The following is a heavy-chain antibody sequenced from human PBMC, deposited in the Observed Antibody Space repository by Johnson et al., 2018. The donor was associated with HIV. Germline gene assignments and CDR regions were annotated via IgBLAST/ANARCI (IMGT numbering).Heavy chain of an antibody. J-gene: IGHJ3*02. CDR3: AREDPPGLLRRSGAFDI. CDR2: IYSGGST. D-gene: IGHD3-16*01. V-gene: IGHV3-NL1*01. Sequence: QVQLVESGGGVVQPGRSLRLSCAASGFTFSSYAMHWVRQAPGKGLEWVSVIYSGGSTYYADSVKGRFTISRDNSKNTLYLQMNSLRAEDTAVYYCAREDPPGLLRRSGAFDIWGQGTMVTVSS. CDR1: GFTFSSYA.